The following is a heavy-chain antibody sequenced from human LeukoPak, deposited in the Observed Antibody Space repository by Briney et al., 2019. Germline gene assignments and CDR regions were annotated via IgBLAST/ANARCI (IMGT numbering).Heavy chain of an antibody. V-gene: IGHV4-34*01. Sequence: SETLSLTCAVYGGSFSGYYWSWIRQPPGKGLEWIGEINHSGSTNYNPSLKSRVTISVDTSKNQFSLKLSSVTAAYTAVYYCARHRPRYYYDSSGYRPFDYWGQGTLVTVSS. CDR3: ARHRPRYYYDSSGYRPFDY. D-gene: IGHD3-22*01. CDR1: GGSFSGYY. CDR2: INHSGST. J-gene: IGHJ4*02.